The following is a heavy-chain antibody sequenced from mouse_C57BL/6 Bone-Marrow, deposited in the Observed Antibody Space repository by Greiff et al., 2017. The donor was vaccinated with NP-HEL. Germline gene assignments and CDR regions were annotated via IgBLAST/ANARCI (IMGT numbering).Heavy chain of an antibody. D-gene: IGHD1-1*01. J-gene: IGHJ3*01. V-gene: IGHV5-6*01. CDR2: ISSGGSYT. CDR1: GFTFSSYG. Sequence: EVKLMESGGDLVKPGGSLKLSCAASGFTFSSYGMSWVRQTPDKRLEWVATISSGGSYTSYPDSVKGRFTISRDNAKNTLYLQMISLKSEDTAMYYCASPYYYGSSRPGFAYWGQGTLVTVSA. CDR3: ASPYYYGSSRPGFAY.